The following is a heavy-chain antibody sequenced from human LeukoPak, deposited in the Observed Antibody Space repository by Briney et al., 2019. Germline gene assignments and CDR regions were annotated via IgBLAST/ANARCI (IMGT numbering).Heavy chain of an antibody. CDR3: ARGLSGYYDILTPYYFDY. CDR2: IYYSGST. D-gene: IGHD3-9*01. V-gene: IGHV4-61*01. Sequence: SETLSLTCTVSGGSVSSGSYYWSWIRPPPGKGLEWIGYIYYSGSTNYNPSLKSRVTISVDTSKNQFSLMLSSVTAADTAVYYCARGLSGYYDILTPYYFDYWGQGTLVTVSS. J-gene: IGHJ4*02. CDR1: GGSVSSGSYY.